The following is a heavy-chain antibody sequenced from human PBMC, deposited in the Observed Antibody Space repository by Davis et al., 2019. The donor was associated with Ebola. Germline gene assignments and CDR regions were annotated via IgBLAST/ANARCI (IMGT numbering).Heavy chain of an antibody. J-gene: IGHJ4*02. V-gene: IGHV3-73*01. Sequence: GESLKIPCAASGFTFSGSAMHWVRQASGKGLEWVGRIRSKANSYATAYAASVKGRFTISRDDSKNTAYLQMNSLKTEDTAVYYCTMTTVTDDYWGQGTLVTVSS. CDR2: IRSKANSYAT. D-gene: IGHD4-17*01. CDR1: GFTFSGSA. CDR3: TMTTVTDDY.